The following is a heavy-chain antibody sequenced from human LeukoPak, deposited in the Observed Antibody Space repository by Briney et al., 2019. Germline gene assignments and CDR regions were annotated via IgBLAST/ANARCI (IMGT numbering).Heavy chain of an antibody. D-gene: IGHD6-13*01. CDR1: GGSISSYY. J-gene: IGHJ6*02. Sequence: SETLSLTCTVSGGSISSYYWSWIRQPPGKGLEWIGYIYYSGSTNYNPSLKSRVTISVDTSKNQFSLKLTSVTAADTAVYYCATGSSWSNTLSGYYGMDVWGQGTTVTVSS. CDR2: IYYSGST. V-gene: IGHV4-59*01. CDR3: ATGSSWSNTLSGYYGMDV.